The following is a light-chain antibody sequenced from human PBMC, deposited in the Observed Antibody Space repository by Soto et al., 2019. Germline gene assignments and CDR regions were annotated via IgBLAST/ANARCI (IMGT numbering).Light chain of an antibody. CDR3: QTWGSGTVV. Sequence: QLVLTQSPSASASLGASVKLTCTLSSGHSTYAIAWHQQQPEKGPRYLMKLNSDGSHNRGDGIPDRFSGSSSGAERYLTISSLQSEDEADYSCQTWGSGTVVFGGGTKVTVL. J-gene: IGLJ2*01. V-gene: IGLV4-69*01. CDR2: LNSDGSH. CDR1: SGHSTYA.